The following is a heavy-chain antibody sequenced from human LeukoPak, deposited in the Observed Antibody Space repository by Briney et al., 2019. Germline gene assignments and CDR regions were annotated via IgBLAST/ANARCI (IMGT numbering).Heavy chain of an antibody. Sequence: SETLSLTCTVSGGSISSSSYYWGWIRQPPGKGLEWIGSIYYSGSTYYNPSLKSRVTISVDTSKNQFSLKLSSVTAADTAVYYCARAERNYDFWSGYFDWFDPWGQGTLVTVSS. D-gene: IGHD3-3*01. V-gene: IGHV4-39*07. CDR2: IYYSGST. J-gene: IGHJ5*02. CDR3: ARAERNYDFWSGYFDWFDP. CDR1: GGSISSSSYY.